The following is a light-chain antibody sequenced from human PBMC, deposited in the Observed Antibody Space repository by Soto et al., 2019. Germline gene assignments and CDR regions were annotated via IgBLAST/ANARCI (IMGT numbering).Light chain of an antibody. CDR1: SSDVGGYNY. V-gene: IGLV2-8*01. CDR3: SSYAGSNKHVV. CDR2: EVS. Sequence: QSALTQPPSASGSPGQSVTTSCTGTSSDVGGYNYVSWYQQHPGKAPKLMIYEVSKRLSGVPDRFSGSKSGNTASLTVSGLQAEDEADYYSSSYAGSNKHVVFGGGTKVTVL. J-gene: IGLJ2*01.